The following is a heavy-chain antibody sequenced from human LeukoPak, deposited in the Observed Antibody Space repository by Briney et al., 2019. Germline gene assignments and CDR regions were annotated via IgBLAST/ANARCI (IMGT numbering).Heavy chain of an antibody. CDR1: GGSFSGYY. D-gene: IGHD1-26*01. CDR2: INHSGST. V-gene: IGHV4-34*01. Sequence: KPSETLSLTCAVYGGSFSGYYWSWIRQPPGKGLEWIGEINHSGSTNYNPSLKSRVTTSVDTSKNQFSLKLSSVTAADTAVYYCARAPWEPGHFQHWGQGTLVTVSS. J-gene: IGHJ1*01. CDR3: ARAPWEPGHFQH.